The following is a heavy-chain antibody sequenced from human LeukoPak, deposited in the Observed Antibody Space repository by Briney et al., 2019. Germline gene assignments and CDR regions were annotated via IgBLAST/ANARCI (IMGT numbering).Heavy chain of an antibody. D-gene: IGHD4-17*01. CDR3: ARGPNYGDRVDYFDY. CDR1: GFIFRNHW. V-gene: IGHV3-7*01. CDR2: IKQGGNEK. Sequence: GGSLRLSCAASGFIFRNHWMSWVRQVPGRGLEWVAHIKQGGNEKHYVDSVQGRFTLSKHDSKNSLYLQMNSLRVDDSAVYYCARGPNYGDRVDYFDYWGQGTLVTVSS. J-gene: IGHJ4*02.